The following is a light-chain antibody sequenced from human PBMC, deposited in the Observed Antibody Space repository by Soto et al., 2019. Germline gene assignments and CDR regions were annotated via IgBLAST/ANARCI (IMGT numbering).Light chain of an antibody. CDR3: MQTLQTWT. CDR1: QGISNY. J-gene: IGKJ1*01. Sequence: MRQAPCSLSASVGDRVTIACRASQGISNYLDWYLQKPGQSPQLLIYLGSNRASGVPDRFSGSGSGTDFTLKISRVEAEDVGVYYCMQTLQTWTFGQGTKVDIK. V-gene: IGKV2-28*01. CDR2: LGS.